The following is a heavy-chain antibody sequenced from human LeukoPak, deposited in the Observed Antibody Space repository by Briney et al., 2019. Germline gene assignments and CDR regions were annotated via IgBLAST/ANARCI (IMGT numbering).Heavy chain of an antibody. V-gene: IGHV3-23*01. CDR2: ISGSGGST. D-gene: IGHD6-13*01. J-gene: IGHJ4*02. Sequence: PGGSLRLSCAASGFTFSSYAMSWVRQAPGKGLEWVSAISGSGGSTYYADSVKGRFTISRDNSKNTLYLQVNSLRAEDTAVYYCAKLAAKNIAAAGKDWGQGTLVTVSS. CDR1: GFTFSSYA. CDR3: AKLAAKNIAAAGKD.